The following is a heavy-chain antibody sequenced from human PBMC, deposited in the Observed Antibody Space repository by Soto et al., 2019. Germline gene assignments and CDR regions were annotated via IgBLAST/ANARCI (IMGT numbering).Heavy chain of an antibody. J-gene: IGHJ6*02. Sequence: QVQLVQSGAEVKKPGASVKVSCKASGYTFTGYYMHWVRQAPGQGLEWMGWINPNSGGTNYAQKCQGWVTMTRDTSXSXXYMELSRLRSDDTAVYYCARNIAVAGDENYYGMDVWGQGTTVTVSS. D-gene: IGHD6-19*01. CDR3: ARNIAVAGDENYYGMDV. V-gene: IGHV1-2*04. CDR2: INPNSGGT. CDR1: GYTFTGYY.